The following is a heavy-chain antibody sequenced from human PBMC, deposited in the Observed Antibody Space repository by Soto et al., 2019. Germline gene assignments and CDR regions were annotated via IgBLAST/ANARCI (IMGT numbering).Heavy chain of an antibody. D-gene: IGHD2-15*01. Sequence: ASVKVPSKASGYTFTRYTMNWLRQAPGQRLEWMGWINPDNGNTKSSQKFQDRVIITRDTSASTAYMDLSSLRSEDTAVYYCARGIATGQLDPWGQGTLVTVSS. J-gene: IGHJ5*02. V-gene: IGHV1-3*01. CDR1: GYTFTRYT. CDR2: INPDNGNT. CDR3: ARGIATGQLDP.